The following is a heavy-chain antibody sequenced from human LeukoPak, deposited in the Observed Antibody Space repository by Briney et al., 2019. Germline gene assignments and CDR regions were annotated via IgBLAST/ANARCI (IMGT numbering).Heavy chain of an antibody. CDR3: ARDREKGGELFYFDY. D-gene: IGHD3-10*01. CDR2: ISGSGGST. CDR1: GFTFSSYA. V-gene: IGHV3-23*01. Sequence: GGSLRLSCAASGFTFSSYAMSWVRQAPGKGLEWVSAISGSGGSTYYANSVKGRFTISRDNSKNTLYLQMNSLRAEDTAVYYCARDREKGGELFYFDYWGQGTLVTVSS. J-gene: IGHJ4*02.